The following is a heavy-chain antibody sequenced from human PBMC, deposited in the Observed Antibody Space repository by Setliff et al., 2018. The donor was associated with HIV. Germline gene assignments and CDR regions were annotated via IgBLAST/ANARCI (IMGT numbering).Heavy chain of an antibody. V-gene: IGHV4-4*09. CDR3: ARRDGYSYGFYFDY. CDR1: GGSISSYY. D-gene: IGHD5-18*01. Sequence: SETLSLTCTVSGGSISSYYWSWIRQPPGKGLEWIGYIYNSASTSYNPSLKSRVTISVDTSKNQFSLKLSSVTAADTAVYYCARRDGYSYGFYFDYWGQGTLVTVSS. J-gene: IGHJ4*02. CDR2: IYNSAST.